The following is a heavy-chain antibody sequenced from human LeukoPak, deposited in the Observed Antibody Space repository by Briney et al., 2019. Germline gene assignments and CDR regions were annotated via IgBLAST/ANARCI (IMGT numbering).Heavy chain of an antibody. Sequence: ASVKVSCKASGYTFTSYGISWVRQAPGQGLEWMGWISAYNGNTNYAQKLQGRVTMTTDTSTSTAYMELRSLRSDDTAVYYCARGRYDFWSGYSSYYYYMDVWGKGTTVTVSS. D-gene: IGHD3-3*01. CDR1: GYTFTSYG. CDR2: ISAYNGNT. CDR3: ARGRYDFWSGYSSYYYYMDV. V-gene: IGHV1-18*01. J-gene: IGHJ6*03.